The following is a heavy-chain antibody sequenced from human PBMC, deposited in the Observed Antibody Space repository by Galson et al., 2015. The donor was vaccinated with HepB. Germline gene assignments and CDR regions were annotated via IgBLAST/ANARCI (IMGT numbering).Heavy chain of an antibody. D-gene: IGHD2-15*01. V-gene: IGHV3-48*01. J-gene: IGHJ5*02. Sequence: SLRLSCAASGFTFSSYSMNWVRQAPGKGLEWVSYISSSSSTTYYADSVKGRFTISRDNAKNSLYLQMNSLRAEDTAVYYCARVGEGCSGGSCYWWFDPWGQGTLVTVSS. CDR2: ISSSSSTT. CDR1: GFTFSSYS. CDR3: ARVGEGCSGGSCYWWFDP.